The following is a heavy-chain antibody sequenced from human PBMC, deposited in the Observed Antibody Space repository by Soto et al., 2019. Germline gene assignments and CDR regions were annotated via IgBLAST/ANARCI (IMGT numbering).Heavy chain of an antibody. J-gene: IGHJ6*03. CDR3: ARDLDCSSTSCYSYYYMDV. D-gene: IGHD2-2*01. Sequence: QVQLVQSGAEVKKPGASVKVSCKASGYTFTSYGISWVRQAPGQGLEWMGWISAYNGNTNYAQKLQGRVTITTDPSTSTAYMELRSLRSDDTAVYYCARDLDCSSTSCYSYYYMDVWGKGTTVTVS. V-gene: IGHV1-18*01. CDR1: GYTFTSYG. CDR2: ISAYNGNT.